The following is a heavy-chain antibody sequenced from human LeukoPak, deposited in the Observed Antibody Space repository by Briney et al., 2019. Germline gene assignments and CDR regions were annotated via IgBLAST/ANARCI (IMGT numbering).Heavy chain of an antibody. CDR2: TYYRSKWYN. CDR1: GDSVSSNSAA. Sequence: SQTLSLTCAISGDSVSSNSAAWNWTRQSPSRGLVWLGRTYYRSKWYNDYAVSVKSRITINPDTSKNQFSRQLNSVTPEDTAVYYCARIVGATHLDYWGQGTLVTVSS. D-gene: IGHD1-26*01. J-gene: IGHJ4*02. CDR3: ARIVGATHLDY. V-gene: IGHV6-1*01.